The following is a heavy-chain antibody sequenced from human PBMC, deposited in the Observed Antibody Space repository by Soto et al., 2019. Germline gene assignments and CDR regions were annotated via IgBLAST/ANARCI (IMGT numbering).Heavy chain of an antibody. D-gene: IGHD3-3*01. V-gene: IGHV1-8*01. J-gene: IGHJ5*02. CDR2: MNHNSGNT. CDR1: GYTFTSYD. CDR3: ARGITIFGVVDP. Sequence: QVQLVQSGAAVKKPGASVKVSCKASGYTFTSYDINWVRQATGQGLEWMGWMNHNSGNTGYAQKFKGRVTMTRNTSISTAYMELISLRSEDTAVEYCARGITIFGVVDPWGQGTLVTVSS.